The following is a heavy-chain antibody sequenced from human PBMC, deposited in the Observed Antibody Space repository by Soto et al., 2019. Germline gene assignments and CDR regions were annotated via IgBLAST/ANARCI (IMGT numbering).Heavy chain of an antibody. CDR1: GFTFSNAW. CDR2: IKSKTDDGTT. CDR3: TTDSSSWASYYYYGMDV. J-gene: IGHJ6*02. V-gene: IGHV3-15*01. D-gene: IGHD2-2*01. Sequence: NPGGSLRLSCTVSGFTFSNAWMTWVRQAPGKGLEWVGRIKSKTDDGTTDYAAPVKGRFTISRDDSRNTLYLQMNSLKTEDTAVYYCTTDSSSWASYYYYGMDVWGQGTTVTVSS.